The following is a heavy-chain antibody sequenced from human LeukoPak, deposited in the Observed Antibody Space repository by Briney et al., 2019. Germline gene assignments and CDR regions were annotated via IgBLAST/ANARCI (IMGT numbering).Heavy chain of an antibody. CDR3: ASTWYSDYYYYMDV. D-gene: IGHD2-15*01. J-gene: IGHJ6*03. CDR1: GYTFTDYF. V-gene: IGHV1-2*02. CDR2: INPKSGGT. Sequence: GASVKVSCKASGYTFTDYFMNWVRQAPGQGLEWMGWINPKSGGTVYAQKFQGRVTMTRDTSISTAYMERSRLRSDDTAVYYCASTWYSDYYYYMDVWGKGTTVTVSS.